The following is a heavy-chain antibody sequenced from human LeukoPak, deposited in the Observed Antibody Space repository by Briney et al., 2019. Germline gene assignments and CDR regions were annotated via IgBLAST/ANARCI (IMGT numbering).Heavy chain of an antibody. CDR3: ARGPTMFAY. J-gene: IGHJ4*02. V-gene: IGHV4-39*07. CDR1: GGSISSSSYY. D-gene: IGHD4/OR15-4a*01. Sequence: PSETLSLTCTVSGGSISSSSYYWGWVRQPPGKGLEWIGSIYYSGSTYYNPSLKSRVTISVDTTKNQFSLKLRSVTAADTAVYYCARGPTMFAYWGQGTLVTVSS. CDR2: IYYSGST.